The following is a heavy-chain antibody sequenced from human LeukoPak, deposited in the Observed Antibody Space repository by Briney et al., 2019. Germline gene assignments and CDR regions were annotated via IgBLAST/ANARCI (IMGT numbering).Heavy chain of an antibody. J-gene: IGHJ4*02. CDR1: GFTFTNYW. V-gene: IGHV3-74*01. D-gene: IGHD4/OR15-4a*01. Sequence: PGWALRLSCAASGFTFTNYWMHWVRQAPGKGLVWVSHINTDGSSTNYADSVKGRFTIPRGNAKNTLYLQMNSLRAEDTAVYYCARDPGAFFDYWGQGTLVTVSS. CDR2: INTDGSST. CDR3: ARDPGAFFDY.